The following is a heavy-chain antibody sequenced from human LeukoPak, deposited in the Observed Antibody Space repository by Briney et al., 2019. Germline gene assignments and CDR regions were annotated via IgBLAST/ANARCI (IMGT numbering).Heavy chain of an antibody. CDR1: GYTFTSYG. V-gene: IGHV1-69*13. D-gene: IGHD1-26*01. CDR3: ASSIVGALDY. CDR2: IIPIFGTA. Sequence: ASVKVSCKASGYTFTSYGISWVRQAPGQGLEWMGGIIPIFGTANYAQKFQGRVTITADESTSTAYMELSSLRSEDTAVYYCASSIVGALDYWGQGTLVTVSS. J-gene: IGHJ4*02.